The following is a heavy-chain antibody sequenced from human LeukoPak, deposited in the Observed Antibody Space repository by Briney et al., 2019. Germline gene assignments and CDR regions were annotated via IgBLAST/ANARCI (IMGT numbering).Heavy chain of an antibody. V-gene: IGHV1-18*01. CDR1: GYTFTSYG. Sequence: ASVKVSCKASGYTFTSYGISWVRQAPGQGLEWMGWISAYNGNTNYAQKLQGRVTMTTDTSTSTAYMEMRSLRSDDTAVYYCARVALFGELLHFDYWGQGTLVTVSS. CDR3: ARVALFGELLHFDY. J-gene: IGHJ4*02. CDR2: ISAYNGNT. D-gene: IGHD3-10*02.